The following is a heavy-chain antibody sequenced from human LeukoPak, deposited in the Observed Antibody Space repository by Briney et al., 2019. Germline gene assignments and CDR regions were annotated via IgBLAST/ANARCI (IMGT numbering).Heavy chain of an antibody. J-gene: IGHJ4*02. CDR3: ARDQQWLVPYDVATNY. D-gene: IGHD6-19*01. CDR2: IYYHGST. Sequence: SETLSLTCTVSGDPISGYKWSWIRQPPGKGLEWIGYIYYHGSTNYNPSLKSRVTFSVDTSKDQFSLKLTSVTAADTAVYYCARDQQWLVPYDVATNYWGQGTLVTVSS. CDR1: GDPISGYK. V-gene: IGHV4-59*01.